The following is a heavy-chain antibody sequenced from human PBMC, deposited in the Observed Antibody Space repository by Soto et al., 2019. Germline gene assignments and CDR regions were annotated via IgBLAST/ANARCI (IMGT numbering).Heavy chain of an antibody. J-gene: IGHJ3*02. CDR2: IIPIFGTA. D-gene: IGHD2-21*02. CDR1: GGTFSSYA. CDR3: ARPKHIVVVTATDACDI. V-gene: IGHV1-69*12. Sequence: QVQLVQSGAEVKKPGSSVKVSCKASGGTFSSYAISWVRQAPGQGLEWMGGIIPIFGTANYAQKFQGRVTITADESTSTAYMELSSLRSEDTAVYYCARPKHIVVVTATDACDIWGQGTMVTVSS.